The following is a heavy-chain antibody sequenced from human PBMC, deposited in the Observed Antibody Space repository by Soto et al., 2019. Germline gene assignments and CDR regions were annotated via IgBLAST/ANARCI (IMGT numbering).Heavy chain of an antibody. CDR3: ARWRAVAGTNWFDP. Sequence: QVQLVQSGAEVKKPGSSVKVSCKASGGTFSSYAISWVRQAPGQGLEWMGGIIPIFGTADYAQKFQVRVTITADESTSPAYRELGSLRSEDTAVYYSARWRAVAGTNWFDPWGQGTLVTVSS. J-gene: IGHJ5*02. CDR1: GGTFSSYA. D-gene: IGHD6-19*01. V-gene: IGHV1-69*12. CDR2: IIPIFGTA.